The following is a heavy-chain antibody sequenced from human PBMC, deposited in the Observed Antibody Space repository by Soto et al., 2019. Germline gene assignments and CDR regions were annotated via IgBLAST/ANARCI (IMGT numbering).Heavy chain of an antibody. CDR2: INPSGGST. J-gene: IGHJ4*02. CDR1: GYTFTSYY. CDR3: ARVVGNYDYIWGSYRHAGPFDY. V-gene: IGHV1-46*01. D-gene: IGHD3-16*02. Sequence: ASVKVSCKASGYTFTSYYMHWVRQAPGQGLEWMGIINPSGGSTSYAQKFQGRVTMTRDTSTSTVYMELSSLRSEDTAVYYCARVVGNYDYIWGSYRHAGPFDYWGQGTLVTVSS.